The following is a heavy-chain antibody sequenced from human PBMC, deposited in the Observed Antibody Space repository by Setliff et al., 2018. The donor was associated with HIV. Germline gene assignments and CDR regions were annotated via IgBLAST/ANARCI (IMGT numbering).Heavy chain of an antibody. CDR2: IHSTGST. V-gene: IGHV4-4*07. CDR3: ARRWGIRGYSS. J-gene: IGHJ5*02. Sequence: SETLSLTCTVSGDSISGQYWSWIRQPAGKGLEWIGRIHSTGSTHYNPSLKSRVTISVDTSKNQFSLKLYSVTAADTSVYYCARRWGIRGYSSWGQGTLVTVSS. CDR1: GDSISGQY. D-gene: IGHD5-18*01.